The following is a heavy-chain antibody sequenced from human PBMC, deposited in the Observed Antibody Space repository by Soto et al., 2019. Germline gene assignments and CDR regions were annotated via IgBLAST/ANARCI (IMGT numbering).Heavy chain of an antibody. CDR1: GGSFSGYI. D-gene: IGHD2-2*03. Sequence: SETLSLTCDVYGGSFSGYIWTWIRQTPGKGLHWIGQINHSENRYYNPSLLSRVTISVDTSKNELSLRLSSVTAADTAVYYCARLNGYCVRTNCHGYYGMDVWGQGTTVTVSS. CDR2: INHSENR. J-gene: IGHJ6*02. V-gene: IGHV4-34*01. CDR3: ARLNGYCVRTNCHGYYGMDV.